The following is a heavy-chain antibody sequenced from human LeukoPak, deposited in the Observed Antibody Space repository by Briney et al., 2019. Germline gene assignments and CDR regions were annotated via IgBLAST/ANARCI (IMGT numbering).Heavy chain of an antibody. J-gene: IGHJ4*02. D-gene: IGHD3-22*01. V-gene: IGHV1-69*04. CDR2: IIPILGIA. Sequence: GASVKVSCKASGGTFSSYAISWVRQAPGQGLEWMGRIIPILGIANYAQKFQGRVTITADKSTSTAYMELSSLRSEDTAVCYCARDLQVTMNPEWGQGTLVTVSS. CDR1: GGTFSSYA. CDR3: ARDLQVTMNPE.